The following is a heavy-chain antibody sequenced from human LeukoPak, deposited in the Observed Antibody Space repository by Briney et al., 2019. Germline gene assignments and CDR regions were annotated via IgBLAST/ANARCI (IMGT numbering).Heavy chain of an antibody. Sequence: GGSLRLSCAASGFTFSSYAMSWVRQAPGKGLEWVSTISGSGSGGSTYYADSVKGRFTISRDNSKDTLYLQMNSLRAEDTAVYYCAKLLAVTNSYYFNYWGQGTLVTVTS. CDR3: AKLLAVTNSYYFNY. J-gene: IGHJ4*02. CDR2: ISGSGSGGST. V-gene: IGHV3-23*01. CDR1: GFTFSSYA. D-gene: IGHD6-19*01.